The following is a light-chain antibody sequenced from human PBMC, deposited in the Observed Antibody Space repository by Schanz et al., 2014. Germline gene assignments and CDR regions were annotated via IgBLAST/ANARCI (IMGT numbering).Light chain of an antibody. V-gene: IGKV3D-20*02. CDR1: QSVSSNY. Sequence: EIVLTQSPGTLSLSPGERATLSCRASQSVSSNYLAWYQQKPGQAPRLLIYGASSRATGIPDRFSGSGSGTDFTLTISRLEPEDFAVYYCQQRSTWFSFGGGTRVEIK. CDR2: GAS. J-gene: IGKJ4*01. CDR3: QQRSTWFS.